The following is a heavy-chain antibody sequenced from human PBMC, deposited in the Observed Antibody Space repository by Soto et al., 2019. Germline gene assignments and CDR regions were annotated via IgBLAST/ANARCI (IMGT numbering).Heavy chain of an antibody. D-gene: IGHD1-1*01. Sequence: PSETLSLTCAVYGGSFSGYYWSWIRQSPGKGLEWIGEINHSGSTNYNPSLKSRVTVSVDTSKNQFSLKLSSVTAADTAVYYCARGVPGYWGQGTLVTV. J-gene: IGHJ4*02. CDR2: INHSGST. CDR1: GGSFSGYY. CDR3: ARGVPGY. V-gene: IGHV4-34*01.